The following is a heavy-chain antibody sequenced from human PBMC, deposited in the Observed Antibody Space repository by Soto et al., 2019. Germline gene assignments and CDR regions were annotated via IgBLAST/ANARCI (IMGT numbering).Heavy chain of an antibody. CDR1: GCTFTGYY. J-gene: IGHJ6*03. V-gene: IGHV1-46*03. Sequence: ASVKASCKASGCTFTGYYMHWVRQAPGQGLEWMGIINPSGGSTSYAQKFQGRVTMTRDTSTSTVYMELSSLRSEDTAVYYCARDRTVAALYYYYYMDVWGKGTTVTVSS. CDR2: INPSGGST. D-gene: IGHD2-15*01. CDR3: ARDRTVAALYYYYYMDV.